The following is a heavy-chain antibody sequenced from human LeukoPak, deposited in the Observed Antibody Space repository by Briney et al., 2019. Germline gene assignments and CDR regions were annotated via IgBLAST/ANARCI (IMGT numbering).Heavy chain of an antibody. Sequence: ASVKVSCKASGYTFTSYGISWVRQAPGQGLEWMGWISAYNGNTNYAQKLQGRGTMTTDTSPSTAYMELRSLRSDDTAVYYCARSSSWYDWFDPWGQGTLVTVSS. CDR3: ARSSSWYDWFDP. CDR1: GYTFTSYG. J-gene: IGHJ5*02. V-gene: IGHV1-18*01. D-gene: IGHD6-13*01. CDR2: ISAYNGNT.